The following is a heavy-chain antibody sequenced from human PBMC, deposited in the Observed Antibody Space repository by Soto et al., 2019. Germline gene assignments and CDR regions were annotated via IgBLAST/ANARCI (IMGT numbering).Heavy chain of an antibody. CDR2: IAHDGSNK. CDR1: GFTFSSYG. D-gene: IGHD5-12*01. V-gene: IGHV3-30*18. CDR3: AKDHWVEMATITDFDF. J-gene: IGHJ4*02. Sequence: SLRLSCAAPGFTFSSYGRHLVRPATGKGLEWVAVIAHDGSNKYYADSVKGQFTISRDNSKNTLYLQMNSLRAEDTAVYYCAKDHWVEMATITDFDFWGQGTLVTVSS.